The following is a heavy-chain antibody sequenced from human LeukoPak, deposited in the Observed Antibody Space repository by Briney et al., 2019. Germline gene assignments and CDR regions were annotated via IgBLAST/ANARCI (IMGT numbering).Heavy chain of an antibody. V-gene: IGHV4-34*01. J-gene: IGHJ3*02. CDR3: ARALGAFDI. CDR2: ISQSGST. CDR1: GGSFSFYY. Sequence: SETLSLTCGVSGGSFSFYYWSWIRQPPGKGLEWIGEISQSGSTNYNPSLKSRVNISLETSENQFSLKLSSVTAADTAVYYCARALGAFDIWGQGTMVTVSS.